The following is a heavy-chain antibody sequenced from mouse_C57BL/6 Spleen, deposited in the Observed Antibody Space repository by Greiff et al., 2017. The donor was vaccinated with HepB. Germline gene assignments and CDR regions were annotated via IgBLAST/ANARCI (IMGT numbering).Heavy chain of an antibody. D-gene: IGHD2-12*01. CDR2: ISYGGSDT. CDR3: ARDAYYRKNCDY. V-gene: IGHV5-4*01. Sequence: EVKLVEPGGGLVKPGASLKLSCAASGFTFSSYAMSWVRQTPEKRLEWVATISYGGSDTYYPDNVKGRYTISRDNAKNNLYLQMSHLKSEDTAMYYCARDAYYRKNCDYGGKGTTHTVST. CDR1: GFTFSSYA. J-gene: IGHJ2*01.